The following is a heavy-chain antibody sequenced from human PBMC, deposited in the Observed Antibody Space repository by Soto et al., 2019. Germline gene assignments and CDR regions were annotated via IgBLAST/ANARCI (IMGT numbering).Heavy chain of an antibody. D-gene: IGHD1-26*01. CDR2: IYYSGST. CDR3: EGVGAGYRGSYRFDP. Sequence: SEALSLTCTVSGGSISRYYWSWIRQPPGKGLEWIGYIYYSGSTNYNPSLKSRVTISVDTSKNQFSLKLSSVTAADPAVYYCEGVGAGYRGSYRFDPWGQGTLVTV. V-gene: IGHV4-59*01. CDR1: GGSISRYY. J-gene: IGHJ5*02.